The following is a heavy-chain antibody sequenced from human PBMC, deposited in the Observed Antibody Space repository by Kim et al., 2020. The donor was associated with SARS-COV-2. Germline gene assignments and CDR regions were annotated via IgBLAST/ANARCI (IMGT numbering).Heavy chain of an antibody. CDR2: ISAYNGNT. D-gene: IGHD3-10*01. CDR1: GYTFTSYG. V-gene: IGHV1-18*04. Sequence: ASVKVSCKASGYTFTSYGISWVRQAPGQGLEWMGWISAYNGNTNYAQKLQGRVTMTTDTSTSTAYMELRSLRSDDTAVYYCARDRGSPLLWFGELLDYWGQEPWSPSPQ. J-gene: IGHJ4*01. CDR3: ARDRGSPLLWFGELLDY.